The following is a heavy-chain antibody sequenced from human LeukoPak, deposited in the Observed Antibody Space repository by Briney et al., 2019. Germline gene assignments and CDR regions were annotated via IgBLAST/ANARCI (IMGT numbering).Heavy chain of an antibody. CDR2: IHYSGST. CDR3: AGILTGYFDY. J-gene: IGHJ4*02. V-gene: IGHV4-39*01. CDR1: GGSISSSSYY. D-gene: IGHD3-9*01. Sequence: PSETLSLTCTVSGGSISSSSYYWGWIRQSPGKGLEWIGNIHYSGSTQYDPSLKSRVTISVGTSKNQFSLKLSSVTAADTAVYYCAGILTGYFDYWGQGTLVTVSS.